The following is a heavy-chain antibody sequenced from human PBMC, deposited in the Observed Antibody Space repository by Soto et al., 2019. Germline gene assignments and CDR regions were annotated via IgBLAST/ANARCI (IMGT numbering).Heavy chain of an antibody. V-gene: IGHV3-7*03. CDR3: AAPYSTSSSRSF. D-gene: IGHD6-6*01. Sequence: EVQLVESGGGLVQPGGSLRLSCVASGFTLSNYWMGWVRQAPGKGLEWVANIKQDGSEKYYVDSVKGRFSISRDNAKNSLYLQVNSLRAEDTAVYYCAAPYSTSSSRSFWGQGTLVTVSS. J-gene: IGHJ4*02. CDR2: IKQDGSEK. CDR1: GFTLSNYW.